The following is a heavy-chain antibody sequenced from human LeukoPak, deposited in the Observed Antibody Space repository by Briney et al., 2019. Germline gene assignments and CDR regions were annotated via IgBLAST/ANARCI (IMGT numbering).Heavy chain of an antibody. CDR3: ARVRYYYDSSGYFDY. V-gene: IGHV5-51*01. CDR2: IYPGDSDT. D-gene: IGHD3-22*01. J-gene: IGHJ4*02. CDR1: GYSFTPYW. Sequence: PGESLKISCKGSGYSFTPYWIGWVRQMPGKGLEWMGIIYPGDSDTRYSPSFQGQVTISADKSISTAYLQWSSLKASDTAMYYCARVRYYYDSSGYFDYWGQGTLVTVSS.